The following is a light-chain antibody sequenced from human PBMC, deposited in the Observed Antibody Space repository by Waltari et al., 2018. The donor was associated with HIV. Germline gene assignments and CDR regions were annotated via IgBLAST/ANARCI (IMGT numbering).Light chain of an antibody. J-gene: IGLJ2*01. CDR2: DNK. Sequence: QSVLTQPPSVSAAPGQKVTISCSGSNSNIGNNYVSWYQQLPGTAPKLLIYDNKKRPSGIPDRFSGSKYGTSATLGITGLQTGDEADYYCGTWDSSLSAGVFGGGTKRTVL. CDR3: GTWDSSLSAGV. V-gene: IGLV1-51*01. CDR1: NSNIGNNY.